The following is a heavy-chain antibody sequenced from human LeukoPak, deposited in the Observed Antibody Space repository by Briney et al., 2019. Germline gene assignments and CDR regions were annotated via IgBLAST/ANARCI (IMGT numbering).Heavy chain of an antibody. Sequence: GGSLRLSCAASGFAFSTYYIHWVRQAPGKGLEWLAVISPDGSNKYFADSVNGRFTISRDNSKNTIFLQMNSLRVEDTSIYYCARGDSSGHHDFRGQGALVTVSS. J-gene: IGHJ4*02. CDR1: GFAFSTYY. D-gene: IGHD3-22*01. V-gene: IGHV3-30*01. CDR3: ARGDSSGHHDF. CDR2: ISPDGSNK.